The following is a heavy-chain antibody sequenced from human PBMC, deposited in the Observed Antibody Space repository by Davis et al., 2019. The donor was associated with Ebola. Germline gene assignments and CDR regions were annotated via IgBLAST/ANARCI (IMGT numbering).Heavy chain of an antibody. CDR1: ACTISRYY. CDR3: ARVVPAAYYYYGMDV. V-gene: IGHV4-59*01. D-gene: IGHD2-2*01. CDR2: IYHSGST. Sequence: MPSETLSLTCTVSACTISRYYCPWTRPPPGTALGWTGLIYHSGSTNYNPPLKSRVTISVDTSKNQFSLKLSSVTAADTAVYYCARVVPAAYYYYGMDVWGQGDPGHRRL. J-gene: IGHJ6*02.